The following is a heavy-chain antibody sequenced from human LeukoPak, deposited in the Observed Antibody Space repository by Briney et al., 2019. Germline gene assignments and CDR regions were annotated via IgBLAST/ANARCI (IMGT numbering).Heavy chain of an antibody. D-gene: IGHD3/OR15-3a*01. CDR1: GFTVSNNY. V-gene: IGHV3-66*01. CDR3: ARADSMISKDFDY. J-gene: IGHJ4*02. CDR2: IYSGGDT. Sequence: PGGSLRLSCAVSGFTVSNNYMSWVRQAPGKGLEWVSVIYSGGDTYYADSVKGRFTTSRDNAKNSLYLQMNSLRAEDTAVYYCARADSMISKDFDYWGQGTLVTVSS.